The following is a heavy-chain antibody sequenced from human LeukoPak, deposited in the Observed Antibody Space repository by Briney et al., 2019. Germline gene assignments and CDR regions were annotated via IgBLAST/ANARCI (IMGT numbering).Heavy chain of an antibody. Sequence: SVKVSCKASGGTFSSYAISWVRQAPGQGLEWMGRIIPILGIANYAQKFQGRVTITADKSTSTAYVELSSLRSEDTAVYYCARVWPNYYGSGSYYEGLDYWGQGTLVTVSS. J-gene: IGHJ4*02. V-gene: IGHV1-69*04. CDR2: IIPILGIA. CDR1: GGTFSSYA. CDR3: ARVWPNYYGSGSYYEGLDY. D-gene: IGHD3-10*01.